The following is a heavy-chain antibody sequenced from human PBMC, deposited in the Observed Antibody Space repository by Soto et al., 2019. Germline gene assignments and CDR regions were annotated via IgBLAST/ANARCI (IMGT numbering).Heavy chain of an antibody. D-gene: IGHD3-9*01. J-gene: IGHJ4*02. CDR2: IWYDGSNK. V-gene: IGHV3-33*01. CDR1: GFTFSSYG. Sequence: QVQLVESGGGVVQPGRSLRLSCAASGFTFSSYGMHWVRQAPGKGLEWVAVIWYDGSNKYYADSVKGRFTISRDNSKNTLYLQMNSLRAEDTAVYYCARDHTILTGYYRFGYYFDYWGQGTLVTVSS. CDR3: ARDHTILTGYYRFGYYFDY.